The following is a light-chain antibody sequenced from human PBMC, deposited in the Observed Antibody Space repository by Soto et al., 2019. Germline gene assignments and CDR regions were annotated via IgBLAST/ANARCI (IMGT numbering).Light chain of an antibody. V-gene: IGKV1-5*01. CDR3: QQLNSYSIT. Sequence: DIQMTQSPSSLSASVGDRVTITCRASQSVRSWLAWYQQKPGTAPKLLIFDASRLESGVPSRFSGSASGTEFTLTISSLQPEDFATYYCQQLNSYSITFGQGTRLEIK. CDR1: QSVRSW. J-gene: IGKJ5*01. CDR2: DAS.